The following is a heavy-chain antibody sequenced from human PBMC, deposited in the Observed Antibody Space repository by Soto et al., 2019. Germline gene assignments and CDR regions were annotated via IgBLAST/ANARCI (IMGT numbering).Heavy chain of an antibody. V-gene: IGHV3-23*01. D-gene: IGHD2-2*01. J-gene: IGHJ4*02. CDR3: AEATGTSPNNY. CDR2: INGTGVTT. CDR1: GFTFSNCA. Sequence: GGSLRLSCSASGFTFSNCAITWVRQAPGKGLEWVSVINGTGVTTSYADSVKGRFTISRDNSKKTLYLQMNSLRAEDTAIYYCAEATGTSPNNYWGRGTLVTVSS.